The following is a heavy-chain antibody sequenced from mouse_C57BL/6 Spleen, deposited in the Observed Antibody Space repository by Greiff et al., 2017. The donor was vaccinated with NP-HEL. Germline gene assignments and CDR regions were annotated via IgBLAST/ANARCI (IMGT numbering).Heavy chain of an antibody. D-gene: IGHD2-4*01. CDR1: GYTFTSYW. Sequence: VKLQQPGAELVRPGSSVKLSCKASGYTFTSYWMHWVKQRPIQGLEWIGNIDPSDSETHYNQKFKDKATLTVDKSSSTAYMQLSSLTSEDSAVYYCARMITKTYDAMDYWGQGTSVTVSS. CDR2: IDPSDSET. J-gene: IGHJ4*01. V-gene: IGHV1-52*01. CDR3: ARMITKTYDAMDY.